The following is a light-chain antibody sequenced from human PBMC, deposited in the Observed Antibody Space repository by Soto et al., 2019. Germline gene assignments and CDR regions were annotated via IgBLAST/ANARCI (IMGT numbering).Light chain of an antibody. J-gene: IGLJ3*02. CDR3: QSYDSDVSAWV. V-gene: IGLV1-40*01. Sequence: QSVLTQPPSVSGAPGQTVTISCAGTSSNIGSTYDVHWYQHLPGTAPKLLIFGYTNRPSGVPDRFSGSKSGTSASLAITGLQSEDEAASYCQSYDSDVSAWVFGGGTKVTVL. CDR2: GYT. CDR1: SSNIGSTYD.